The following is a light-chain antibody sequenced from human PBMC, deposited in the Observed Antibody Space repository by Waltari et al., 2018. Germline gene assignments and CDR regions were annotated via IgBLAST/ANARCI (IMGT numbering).Light chain of an antibody. J-gene: IGLJ3*02. CDR3: SSYAGSKFWV. V-gene: IGLV2-8*01. CDR2: EVS. CDR1: SSDVGGYNS. Sequence: QSALTQPHSASGSPGQSVTISCTGTSSDVGGYNSVSWFQQRPGKAPKVLIYEVSKRPSGVPDRFSGSKSGNTASLIVSGLQAEDEADYYCSSYAGSKFWVFGGGTKLTVL.